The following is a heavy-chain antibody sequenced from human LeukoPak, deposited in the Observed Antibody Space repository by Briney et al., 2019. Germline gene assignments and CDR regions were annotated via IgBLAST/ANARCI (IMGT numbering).Heavy chain of an antibody. D-gene: IGHD5-24*01. CDR1: GGSFSGYY. CDR2: IHYSGSI. Sequence: TSETLSLTCAVYGGSFSGYYWTWIRQPPGKGLEWIGEIHYSGSINYNPSLKSRVTISADTSNSHFSLKVNSVTAADTAVYYCSRGTDAYKCGNSWGQGTLVTVSS. CDR3: SRGTDAYKCGNS. J-gene: IGHJ4*02. V-gene: IGHV4-34*01.